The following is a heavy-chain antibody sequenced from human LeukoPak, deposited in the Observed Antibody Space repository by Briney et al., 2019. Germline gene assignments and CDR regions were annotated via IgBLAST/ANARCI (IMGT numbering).Heavy chain of an antibody. J-gene: IGHJ6*02. D-gene: IGHD2-2*01. CDR1: GFTFSSYA. V-gene: IGHV3-30-3*01. CDR3: AREDIVVVPAVPRYYYYGMDV. CDR2: ISYDGSNK. Sequence: GGSPRLSCAASGFTFSSYAMHWVRQAPGKGLEWVAVISYDGSNKYYADSVKGRFTISRDNSKNTLYLQMNSLRAEDTAVYYCAREDIVVVPAVPRYYYYGMDVWGQGTTVTVSS.